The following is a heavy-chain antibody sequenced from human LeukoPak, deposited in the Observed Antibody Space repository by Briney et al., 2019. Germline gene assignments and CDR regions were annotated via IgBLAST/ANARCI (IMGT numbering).Heavy chain of an antibody. D-gene: IGHD3-3*01. V-gene: IGHV4-34*01. CDR3: ARCRKAIFGVPPRIWYMDV. CDR2: INHSGST. CDR1: GGSFSGYY. Sequence: SETLSLTCAVYGGSFSGYYWSWIRQPPGKGLEWIGEINHSGSTNYNPSLKSRVTISVDTSKNQFSLKLSSVAAADTAVYYCARCRKAIFGVPPRIWYMDVWGKGTTVTVSS. J-gene: IGHJ6*03.